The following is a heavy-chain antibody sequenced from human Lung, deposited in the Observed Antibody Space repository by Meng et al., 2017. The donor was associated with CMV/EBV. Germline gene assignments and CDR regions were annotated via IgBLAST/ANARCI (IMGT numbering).Heavy chain of an antibody. J-gene: IGHJ5*02. Sequence: LXXSVSGVSVSKNKYYWSWLRQPPGQGLEWLRYIYSIGSAHDNPSFRSRVTISKDTSRKQFFLTLTPVTAADTDLYYCASYYHDSGDWWLDPWGQGTXVTVSS. D-gene: IGHD3-22*01. CDR3: ASYYHDSGDWWLDP. CDR1: GVSVSKNKYY. CDR2: IYSIGSA. V-gene: IGHV4-61*01.